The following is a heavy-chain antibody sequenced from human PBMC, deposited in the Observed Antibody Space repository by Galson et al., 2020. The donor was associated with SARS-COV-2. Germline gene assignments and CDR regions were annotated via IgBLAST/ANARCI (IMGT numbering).Heavy chain of an antibody. CDR2: ISSSGSTI. Sequence: GGSLRLSCAASGFTFSSYEMNWVRQAPGKGLEWVSYISSSGSTIYYADSVKGRFTISRDNAKNSLYLQMNSLRAEDTAVYYCARDKAVAGSAFGGLNYYYYGMDVWGQGTTVTVSS. V-gene: IGHV3-48*03. J-gene: IGHJ6*02. D-gene: IGHD6-19*01. CDR3: ARDKAVAGSAFGGLNYYYYGMDV. CDR1: GFTFSSYE.